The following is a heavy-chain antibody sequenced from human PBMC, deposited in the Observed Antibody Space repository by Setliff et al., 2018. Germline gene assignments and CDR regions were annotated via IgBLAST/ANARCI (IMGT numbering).Heavy chain of an antibody. CDR1: GYILSSYG. V-gene: IGHV1-18*01. Sequence: ASVKVSCKGSGYILSSYGISWVRQAPGEGLEWMGWISPYNGVTSYAQRFQGRVTMTTDTSTSAAYLELMSLRSDDTAVYYCAISSLSICSGDTCPNAFDIWGQGTMVTV. D-gene: IGHD2-15*01. J-gene: IGHJ3*02. CDR3: AISSLSICSGDTCPNAFDI. CDR2: ISPYNGVT.